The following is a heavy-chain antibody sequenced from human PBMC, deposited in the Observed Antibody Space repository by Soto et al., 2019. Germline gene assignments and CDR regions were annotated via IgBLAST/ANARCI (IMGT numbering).Heavy chain of an antibody. Sequence: SXKDSFQASGYTXTGYNMNWVRQAPGQGLEWRGWINPNSCGTNYAQKFQVLVTMTSDRSISRAYMELSRLISYDTAVYYCAIPYYYYGMDVWGQGTTATVSS. CDR1: GYTXTGYN. CDR2: INPNSCGT. V-gene: IGHV1-2*04. CDR3: AIPYYYYGMDV. J-gene: IGHJ6*02.